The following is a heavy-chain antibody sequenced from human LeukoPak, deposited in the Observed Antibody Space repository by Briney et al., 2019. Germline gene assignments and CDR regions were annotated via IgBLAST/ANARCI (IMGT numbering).Heavy chain of an antibody. D-gene: IGHD3-9*01. V-gene: IGHV1-69-2*01. CDR1: GYTFTDYY. Sequence: ASVKVSCKVSGYTFTDYYMHWVQQAPGQGLEWMGFVDPEDGETIYAEKFQGRVTITADTSTDTAYMELSSLRSEDTVVYYCATHGIYDILTFDYWGQGTLVTVSS. J-gene: IGHJ4*02. CDR3: ATHGIYDILTFDY. CDR2: VDPEDGET.